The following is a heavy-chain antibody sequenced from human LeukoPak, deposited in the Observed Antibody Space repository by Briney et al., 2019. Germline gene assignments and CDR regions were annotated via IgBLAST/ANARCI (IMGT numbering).Heavy chain of an antibody. J-gene: IGHJ4*02. V-gene: IGHV4-30-4*01. CDR3: ARDLRAHPLYGSGSPGFDY. CDR1: GGSISSGDYY. D-gene: IGHD3-10*01. CDR2: IYYSGST. Sequence: SQTLSLTCTVSGGSISSGDYYWSWIRQPPGKGLEWIGYIYYSGSTYYNPSLKSRVTISVDTSKNQFSLKLSSVTAADTAVYYCARDLRAHPLYGSGSPGFDYWGQGTLVTVSS.